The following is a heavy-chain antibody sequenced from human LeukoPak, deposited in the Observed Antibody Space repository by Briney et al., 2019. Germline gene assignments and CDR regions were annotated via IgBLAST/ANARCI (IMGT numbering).Heavy chain of an antibody. CDR2: IYTSGSN. V-gene: IGHV4-4*09. CDR3: ARQKAGNCFDP. J-gene: IGHJ5*02. CDR1: GGSISSDY. D-gene: IGHD6-19*01. Sequence: TSETLSLTCTASGGSISSDYWSWIRQPPGKGLEWIGYIYTSGSNHYNPSLKSRVTISGDTSKNQFSLKLSSVTAADTAVYYCARQKAGNCFDPWGQGTPVTVSS.